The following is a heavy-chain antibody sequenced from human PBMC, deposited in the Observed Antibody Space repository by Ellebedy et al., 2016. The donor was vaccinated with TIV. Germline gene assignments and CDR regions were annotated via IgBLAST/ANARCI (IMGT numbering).Heavy chain of an antibody. CDR3: AKDLRIDLIEDDCDI. CDR2: ISHDGSSQ. Sequence: PGGSLRLSCVASGSTFDSYATHWVRQVPGKGLEWVAVISHDGSSQYYADSGKGRLTVSRDNSMTTVYLEMNSLRAEDTAVYYCAKDLRIDLIEDDCDIWGQGTMVNVSS. J-gene: IGHJ3*02. V-gene: IGHV3-30-3*01. CDR1: GSTFDSYA. D-gene: IGHD3-22*01.